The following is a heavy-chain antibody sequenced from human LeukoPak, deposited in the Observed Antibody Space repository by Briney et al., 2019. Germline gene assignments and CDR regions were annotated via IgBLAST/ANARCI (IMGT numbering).Heavy chain of an antibody. CDR2: INPNNGGT. Sequence: GASVKVSCKASGYTFTDYYIHWVRQPPGQGLVCMGWINPNNGGTNYAQKFQGRVTMTRDTSISTAYMEVSSLRSDDTAVYYCARHTSTGAFHIWGQGTMVTVS. V-gene: IGHV1-2*02. CDR3: ARHTSTGAFHI. CDR1: GYTFTDYY. D-gene: IGHD3-16*01. J-gene: IGHJ3*02.